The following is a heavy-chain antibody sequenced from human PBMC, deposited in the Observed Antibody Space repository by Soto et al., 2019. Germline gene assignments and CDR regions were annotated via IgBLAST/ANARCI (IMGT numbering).Heavy chain of an antibody. CDR2: ISGSGGST. Sequence: PGESLKISCAASGFTFSSYAMSWVRQAPGKGLEWVSTISGSGGSTYYADSVKGRFSISRDNSKNTLYLQMNSLRPEDTAVYYCAKSLSGWSFFDYWGQGTLVTVSS. J-gene: IGHJ4*02. CDR1: GFTFSSYA. CDR3: AKSLSGWSFFDY. V-gene: IGHV3-23*01. D-gene: IGHD6-19*01.